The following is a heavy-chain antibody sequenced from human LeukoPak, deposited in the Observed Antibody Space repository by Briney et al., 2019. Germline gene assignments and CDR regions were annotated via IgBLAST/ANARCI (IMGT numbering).Heavy chain of an antibody. Sequence: GGSLRLSCAASGFNSRDYALTWVRQAPGKGLVWVSSISGSGYTTFYADSVKGRSTISRDNSKNMLYLQINNLRAEDSAKYYCARVGLSYYGGNSFADYFDYWGQGTLVTVSS. CDR3: ARVGLSYYGGNSFADYFDY. D-gene: IGHD4-23*01. V-gene: IGHV3-23*01. J-gene: IGHJ4*02. CDR1: GFNSRDYA. CDR2: ISGSGYTT.